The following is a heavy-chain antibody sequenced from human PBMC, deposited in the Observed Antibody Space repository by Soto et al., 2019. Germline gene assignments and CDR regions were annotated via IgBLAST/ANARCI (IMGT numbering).Heavy chain of an antibody. V-gene: IGHV4-59*01. D-gene: IGHD3-22*01. Sequence: PSETLSLTCTVSGGSISIYYWSCILQPAGRGLELIGCIYYSGGTNYNPSLNSRVTISVDTSKNQFSLKLSSVTAADTSVYYCARGMGYDSRGFPFDYWGQGTLVTVSS. CDR3: ARGMGYDSRGFPFDY. CDR2: IYYSGGT. CDR1: GGSISIYY. J-gene: IGHJ4*02.